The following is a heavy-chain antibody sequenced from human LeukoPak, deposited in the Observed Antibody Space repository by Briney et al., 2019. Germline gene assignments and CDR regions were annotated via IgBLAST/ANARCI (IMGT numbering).Heavy chain of an antibody. V-gene: IGHV3-23*01. J-gene: IGHJ4*02. CDR1: GYTFSSYA. D-gene: IGHD3-22*01. CDR2: ISGSGGST. CDR3: AKAAGYYYDSSGYYLVGAEDY. Sequence: GGSLRLSCAASGYTFSSYAMSWVRQAPGKGLEWVSAISGSGGSTYYADSVKGRFTTSRDNSKNTLYLQMNSLRAEDTAVYYCAKAAGYYYDSSGYYLVGAEDYWGQGTLVTVSS.